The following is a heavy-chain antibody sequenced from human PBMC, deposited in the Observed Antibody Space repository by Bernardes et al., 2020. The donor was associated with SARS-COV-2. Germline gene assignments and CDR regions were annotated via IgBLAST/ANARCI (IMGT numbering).Heavy chain of an antibody. V-gene: IGHV3-64*04. D-gene: IGHD1-7*01. CDR2: ISGDGGLT. Sequence: GRSLRLSCSASGFSFRSYAMHWVRLAPGKGLEHVSTISGDGGLTFYADSVKGRFTISRDNAKNSLYLQMNSLRAEDTAVYFCARESDWNYVFDYWGQGTLVTVSS. CDR1: GFSFRSYA. CDR3: ARESDWNYVFDY. J-gene: IGHJ4*02.